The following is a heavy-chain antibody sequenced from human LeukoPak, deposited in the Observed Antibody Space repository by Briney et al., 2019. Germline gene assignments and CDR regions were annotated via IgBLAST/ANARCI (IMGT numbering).Heavy chain of an antibody. CDR2: IYYSGST. J-gene: IGHJ5*02. CDR3: ARGAYSSGLYNWFDP. D-gene: IGHD6-25*01. V-gene: IGHV4-59*11. CDR1: GGSISSHY. Sequence: SETLSLTCTVSGGSISSHYWSWIRQPPGKGLEWIGYIYYSGSTNYNPSLKSRVTISVDTSKNQFSLKLSSVTAADTAVYYCARGAYSSGLYNWFDPGAREPWSPSPQ.